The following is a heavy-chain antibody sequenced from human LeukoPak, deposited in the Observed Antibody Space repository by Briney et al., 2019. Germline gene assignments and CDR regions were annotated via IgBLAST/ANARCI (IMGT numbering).Heavy chain of an antibody. D-gene: IGHD3-22*01. J-gene: IGHJ4*02. CDR3: ARGLGEDSSGYYRGLDY. Sequence: PGGSPRLSCAASAFTFSSYGMSWVRQAPGKGLEWVSAISGSGGSTYYAESVKGRFTISRDNAKNSLYLQMNSLKAEDTAVYYCARGLGEDSSGYYRGLDYWGQGTLVTVSS. CDR1: AFTFSSYG. CDR2: ISGSGGST. V-gene: IGHV3-23*01.